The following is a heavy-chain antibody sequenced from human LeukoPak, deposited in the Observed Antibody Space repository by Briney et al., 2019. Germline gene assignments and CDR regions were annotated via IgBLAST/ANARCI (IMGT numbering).Heavy chain of an antibody. CDR1: GASISSGY. J-gene: IGHJ5*02. Sequence: SETLSLTCTVSGASISSGYWSWIRQPPGKGLEWVGYIYYSGSTNYNPSLKSRATISADMSKNQFSLRLSSVTAADTAVYYCARDPVGSNWFDPWGQGTLVTVSS. CDR2: IYYSGST. V-gene: IGHV4-59*01. D-gene: IGHD3-10*01. CDR3: ARDPVGSNWFDP.